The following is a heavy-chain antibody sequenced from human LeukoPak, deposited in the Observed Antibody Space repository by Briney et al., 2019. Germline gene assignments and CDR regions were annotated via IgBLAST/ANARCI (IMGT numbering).Heavy chain of an antibody. V-gene: IGHV3-30*04. CDR1: GFTFSSYA. CDR2: ISYDGSNK. D-gene: IGHD6-19*01. J-gene: IGHJ4*02. CDR3: ARDPFYRRSGWYGGYFDY. Sequence: GGSLRPSCAASGFTFSSYAMHWVRQAPGKGLEWVAVISYDGSNKYYADSVKGRFTISRDNSKNTLYLQMNSLRAEDTAVYYCARDPFYRRSGWYGGYFDYWGQGTLVTVSS.